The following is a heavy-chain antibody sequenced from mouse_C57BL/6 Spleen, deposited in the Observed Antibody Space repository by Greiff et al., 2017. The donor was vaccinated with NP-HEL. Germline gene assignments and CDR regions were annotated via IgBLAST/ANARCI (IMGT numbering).Heavy chain of an antibody. CDR1: GFTFSSYA. Sequence: EVKLMESGGGLVKPGGSLKLSCAASGFTFSSYAMSWVRQTPEQRLEWVATISDGGSYTYYPDNVKGRFTISRDNAKNNLYLQMSHLKSEDTAMYYCAREDSSGSAWFAYWGQGTLVTVSA. CDR3: AREDSSGSAWFAY. J-gene: IGHJ3*01. V-gene: IGHV5-4*01. D-gene: IGHD3-2*02. CDR2: ISDGGSYT.